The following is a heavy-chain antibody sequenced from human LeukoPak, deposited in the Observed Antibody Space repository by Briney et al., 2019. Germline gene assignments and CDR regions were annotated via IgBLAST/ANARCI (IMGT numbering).Heavy chain of an antibody. CDR3: ARGRGWYPDY. CDR2: IKQDGSDK. D-gene: IGHD6-19*01. CDR1: GFTFSTYW. J-gene: IGHJ4*02. V-gene: IGHV3-7*01. Sequence: PGGSLRLSCGASGFTFSTYWMTWVRQAPGEGLEWVANIKQDGSDKYYVDSVKGRFTISRDNAKSSLYLLMNSLRAEDTAVYYCARGRGWYPDYWGQGTLVTV.